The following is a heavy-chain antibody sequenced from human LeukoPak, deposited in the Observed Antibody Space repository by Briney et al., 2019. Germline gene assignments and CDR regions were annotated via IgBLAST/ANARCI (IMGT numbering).Heavy chain of an antibody. D-gene: IGHD3-3*01. V-gene: IGHV3-33*06. CDR2: IWYDGSNK. Sequence: PGRSLRLSCAASGFTFSSYGMHWVRQAPGKGLEWVAVIWYDGSNKYYADSVKGRFTISRDNSKNTLYLQMNSLRAEDTAVYYCAKDSKNAYDFWSGDYWFDPWGQGTLVTVSS. CDR3: AKDSKNAYDFWSGDYWFDP. J-gene: IGHJ5*02. CDR1: GFTFSSYG.